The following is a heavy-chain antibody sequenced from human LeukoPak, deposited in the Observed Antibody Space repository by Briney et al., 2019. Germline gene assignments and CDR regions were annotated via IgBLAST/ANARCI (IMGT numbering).Heavy chain of an antibody. Sequence: SETLSLTCTVSGGSISSSSFYWGWIRQPPGKGLEWIGYIYHSGSPYYNPSLNSRVTISGDTSKNQFSLKLSSVTAADTAVYYCAKDYGDYSLAWGQGTLVTVSS. CDR2: IYHSGSP. V-gene: IGHV4-39*02. D-gene: IGHD4-17*01. J-gene: IGHJ5*02. CDR3: AKDYGDYSLA. CDR1: GGSISSSSFY.